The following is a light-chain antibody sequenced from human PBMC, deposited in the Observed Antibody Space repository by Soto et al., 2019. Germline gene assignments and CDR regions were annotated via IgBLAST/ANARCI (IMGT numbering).Light chain of an antibody. CDR2: WAS. CDR3: QQYHTTPWT. Sequence: DLVMTQSPDSLAVSLGKRATINCKSSQSVLYSSNNKNYLAWYQQKPGQPPKLLIYWASTRESGVPDRFSGTGSGTAFTLTISSLQAEDVAVYYCQQYHTTPWTFGQGTKVEIK. V-gene: IGKV4-1*01. J-gene: IGKJ1*01. CDR1: QSVLYSSNNKNY.